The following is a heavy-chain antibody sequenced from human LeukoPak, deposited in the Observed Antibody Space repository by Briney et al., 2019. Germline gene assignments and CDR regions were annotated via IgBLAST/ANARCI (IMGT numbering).Heavy chain of an antibody. J-gene: IGHJ4*02. Sequence: GASVKVSCKASGYTFTGYYIHWVRQAPGQGLEWMGRINPKSGGTNYAAKFQGRVTMTRDTSINAAYMELSRLRYDDTAVYYCASRDPAEGFLQWLPDHWGQGTLVTVSS. CDR3: ASRDPAEGFLQWLPDH. CDR1: GYTFTGYY. D-gene: IGHD3-3*01. CDR2: INPKSGGT. V-gene: IGHV1-2*06.